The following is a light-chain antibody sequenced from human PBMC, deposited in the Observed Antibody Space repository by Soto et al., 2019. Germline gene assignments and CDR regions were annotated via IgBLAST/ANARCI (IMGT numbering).Light chain of an antibody. CDR1: SSDVGTYNY. CDR3: SSYTIRSTYV. CDR2: QVS. J-gene: IGLJ1*01. V-gene: IGLV2-14*01. Sequence: QSALTQPASVSGSPGQSITLSCTGTSSDVGTYNYGSWYQQPPGKAPKLMISQVSNRSSGVSNRFSGSKSGNTASLTISGLQAEDEADYYCSSYTIRSTYVFGTGTKLTVL.